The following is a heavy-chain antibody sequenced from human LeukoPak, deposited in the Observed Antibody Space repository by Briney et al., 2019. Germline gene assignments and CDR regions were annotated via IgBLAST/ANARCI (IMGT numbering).Heavy chain of an antibody. CDR3: ARALYYYDSSGYYHPNYFDY. V-gene: IGHV4-34*01. J-gene: IGHJ4*02. D-gene: IGHD3-22*01. Sequence: SETLSLTCAVYGGSFSGYYWNWIRQPPGKGLEWIGEINHSGSTNYNPSLKSRVTISVDTSKNQFSLKLSSVTAADTAVYYCARALYYYDSSGYYHPNYFDYWGQGTLVTVSS. CDR1: GGSFSGYY. CDR2: INHSGST.